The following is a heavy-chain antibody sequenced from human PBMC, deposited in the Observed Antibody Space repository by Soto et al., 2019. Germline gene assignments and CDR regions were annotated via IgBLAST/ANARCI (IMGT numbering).Heavy chain of an antibody. V-gene: IGHV3-30*18. CDR3: ANGRCVGATISAEYFQL. CDR1: GFTFSSYG. J-gene: IGHJ1*01. D-gene: IGHD1-26*01. Sequence: QVQLLESGGGVVQPGRSLRLSCAASGFTFSSYGMHWVRQAPGKGLEWVAVISYDGSNKYYADSVKGRFTISRDNSKNTLYLQMNSLRAEDTAVYYCANGRCVGATISAEYFQLWGLGTLVTVSS. CDR2: ISYDGSNK.